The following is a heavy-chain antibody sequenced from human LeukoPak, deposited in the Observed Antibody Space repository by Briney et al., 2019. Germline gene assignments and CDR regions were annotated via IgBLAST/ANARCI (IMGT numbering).Heavy chain of an antibody. Sequence: PSETLSLTCTVSDGSISSSSYYWAWIRQPPGKGLEWIGSIYYSGNTYYNPSLKSRVTISVDMSKNQFSLKLSSVTAADTAVYYCARQQRINFYFDYWGQGTLVTVSS. CDR2: IYYSGNT. CDR1: DGSISSSSYY. V-gene: IGHV4-39*01. CDR3: ARQQRINFYFDY. J-gene: IGHJ4*02. D-gene: IGHD2-15*01.